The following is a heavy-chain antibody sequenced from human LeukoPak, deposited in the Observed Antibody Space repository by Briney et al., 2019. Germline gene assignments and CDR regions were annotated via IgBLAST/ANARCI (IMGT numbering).Heavy chain of an antibody. CDR2: INPNSGGT. Sequence: ASVKVSCKASGYTFTGYYMHWVRQAPGQGLEWMGWINPNSGGTNYAQKFQGRVTMTRDTSISTAYMELSRLRSDDTAVYYCARDGIKASYDYVWGSYPNWLDPWGQGTLVTVSS. D-gene: IGHD3-16*02. CDR1: GYTFTGYY. J-gene: IGHJ5*02. CDR3: ARDGIKASYDYVWGSYPNWLDP. V-gene: IGHV1-2*02.